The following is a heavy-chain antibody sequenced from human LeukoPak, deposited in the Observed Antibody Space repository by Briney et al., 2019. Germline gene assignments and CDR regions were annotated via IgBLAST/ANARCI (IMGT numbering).Heavy chain of an antibody. D-gene: IGHD6-19*01. Sequence: ASVKVSCKASGYTFTNYYLHWVRQAPGQGLEWMGIINPRDGTTTYAQKFRGRPTMTGDTSTVYMELSSLRSGDTAVYYCARGISVGVHDYWGQGTLVSVSS. CDR2: INPRDGTT. V-gene: IGHV1-46*01. CDR1: GYTFTNYY. J-gene: IGHJ4*02. CDR3: ARGISVGVHDY.